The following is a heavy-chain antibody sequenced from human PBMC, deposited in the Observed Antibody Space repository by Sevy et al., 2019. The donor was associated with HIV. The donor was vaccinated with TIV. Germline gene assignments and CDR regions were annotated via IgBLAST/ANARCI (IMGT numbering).Heavy chain of an antibody. V-gene: IGHV3-48*01. D-gene: IGHD3-3*01. J-gene: IGHJ6*02. Sequence: GGSLRLSCAASGFTFSSYSMNWVRQAPGKGLEWVSYISSSSSTIYYEDSVKGRFTISRDNAKNSLYLQMNSLRAEDTAVYYCARDADLWSGYYLAGLGPSSRGMDVWGQGTTVTVSS. CDR3: ARDADLWSGYYLAGLGPSSRGMDV. CDR2: ISSSSSTI. CDR1: GFTFSSYS.